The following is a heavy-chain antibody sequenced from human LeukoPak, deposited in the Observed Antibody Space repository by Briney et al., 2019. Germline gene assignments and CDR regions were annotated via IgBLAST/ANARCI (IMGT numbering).Heavy chain of an antibody. CDR1: SGSFSGYF. V-gene: IGHV4-34*01. CDR3: ARRGDGYYSNFDY. J-gene: IGHJ4*02. D-gene: IGHD5-24*01. CDR2: INRSGST. Sequence: SETLSLTCVVYSGSFSGYFWSWIRQPPGKGLEWIGEINRSGSTNYNPSLKSRVTISVDTSKNQFSLKLNSVTAADTAVYYCARRGDGYYSNFDYWGQGILVSVSS.